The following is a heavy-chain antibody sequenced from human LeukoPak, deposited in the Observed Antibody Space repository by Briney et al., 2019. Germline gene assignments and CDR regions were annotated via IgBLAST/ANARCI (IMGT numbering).Heavy chain of an antibody. Sequence: GTSVKVSCKASGFTFTSSAVQWVRQARGQRLEWIGWIVVGSGNTNYAQKFQERVTITRDMSTSTAYMELSSLRSEDTAVYYCAVAATSFRFDYWGQGTPVTVSS. V-gene: IGHV1-58*01. J-gene: IGHJ4*02. CDR3: AVAATSFRFDY. D-gene: IGHD2-15*01. CDR1: GFTFTSSA. CDR2: IVVGSGNT.